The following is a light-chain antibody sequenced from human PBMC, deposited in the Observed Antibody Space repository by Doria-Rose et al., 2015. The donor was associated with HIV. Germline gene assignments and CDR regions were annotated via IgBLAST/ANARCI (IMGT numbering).Light chain of an antibody. J-gene: IGKJ2*01. Sequence: DVQLTQSPSSLSASVGDRVTITCRASQGITSNLNWYQQKAGKAPKLLIFTATTLQSGVPSRFSGGGSGTDFTLTISSLQPEDFATYYCQQTYSFPHSFGQGTKL. CDR1: QGITSN. CDR2: TAT. CDR3: QQTYSFPHS. V-gene: IGKV1-39*01.